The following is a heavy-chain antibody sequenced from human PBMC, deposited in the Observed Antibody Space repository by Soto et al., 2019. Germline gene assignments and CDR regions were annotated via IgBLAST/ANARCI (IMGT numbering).Heavy chain of an antibody. V-gene: IGHV4-31*02. J-gene: IGHJ3*02. CDR1: GGSISSGGYY. CDR2: IYYSGST. Sequence: SETLSLTCTVSGGSISSGGYYWSWIRQHPGKGLEWIGYIYYSGSTYYNPSLKSRVTISVDTSKNQFSLKLSPVTAADTAVYYCARGYTAMAHAFDIWGQGTMVTVSS. CDR3: ARGYTAMAHAFDI. D-gene: IGHD5-18*01.